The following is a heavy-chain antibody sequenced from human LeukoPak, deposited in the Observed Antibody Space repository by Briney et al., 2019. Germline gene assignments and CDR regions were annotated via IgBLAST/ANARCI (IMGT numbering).Heavy chain of an antibody. D-gene: IGHD2-2*01. J-gene: IGHJ6*03. CDR2: IRYDGSNK. V-gene: IGHV3-30*02. Sequence: PGGSLRLSCAASGFTFSSYGMHWVRQAPGKGLEWVAFIRYDGSNKYYADSVKGRFTISRDNSKNTLYLQMNSLRAEDTAVYYCAKVYKGPAAISYYSMDVWGKGTTVTVSS. CDR3: AKVYKGPAAISYYSMDV. CDR1: GFTFSSYG.